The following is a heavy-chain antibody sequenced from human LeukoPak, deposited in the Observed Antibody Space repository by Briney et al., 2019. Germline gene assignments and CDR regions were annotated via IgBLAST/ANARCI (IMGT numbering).Heavy chain of an antibody. CDR3: AGTGYSSSWASGYMDV. CDR2: IIPIFGTA. J-gene: IGHJ6*03. D-gene: IGHD6-13*01. CDR1: GYTFTSYD. Sequence: GASVKVSCKASGYTFTSYDINWVRQATGQGLEWMGGIIPIFGTANYAQKFQGRVTITADKSTSTAYMELSSLRSEDTAVYYCAGTGYSSSWASGYMDVWGKGTTVTVSS. V-gene: IGHV1-69*06.